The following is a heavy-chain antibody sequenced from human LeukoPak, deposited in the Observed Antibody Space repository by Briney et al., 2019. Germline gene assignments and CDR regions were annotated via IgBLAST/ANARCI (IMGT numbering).Heavy chain of an antibody. CDR2: INPDTGDK. Sequence: ASVKVSCKASGYTFTNYHINWVRQACGQRLEWMTWINPDTGDKGYARKFQDRVTITTDTSISTAYMELSSLSSEDTAVYFCARTTSMTASGYDYWGQGTLVTVSS. V-gene: IGHV1-8*03. CDR1: GYTFTNYH. CDR3: ARTTSMTASGYDY. J-gene: IGHJ4*02. D-gene: IGHD2-21*02.